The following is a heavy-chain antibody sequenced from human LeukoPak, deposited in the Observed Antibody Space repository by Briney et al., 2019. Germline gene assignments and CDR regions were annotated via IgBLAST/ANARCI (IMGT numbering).Heavy chain of an antibody. J-gene: IGHJ5*02. CDR2: IYYSGST. D-gene: IGHD3-9*01. Sequence: SETLSLTCTVSGGSISSSSYYWGWIRQPPGKGLEWIGSIYYSGSTYYNPSLKSRVTISIDTSKNQFSLKLSSVTAADTAVYYCARDPSTYYDILTGYRDGFDPWGQGTLVTVSS. CDR3: ARDPSTYYDILTGYRDGFDP. CDR1: GGSISSSSYY. V-gene: IGHV4-39*07.